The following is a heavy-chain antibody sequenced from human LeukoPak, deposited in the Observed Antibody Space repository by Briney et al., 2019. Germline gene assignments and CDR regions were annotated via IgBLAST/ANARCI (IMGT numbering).Heavy chain of an antibody. D-gene: IGHD3-10*01. J-gene: IGHJ6*02. Sequence: SETLSLTCTVSGGSISSSDYYWSWIRQPPGKGLEWIGYIYYSGSTYYNPSLKSRVTISVDTSKNQFSLKLSSVTAADTAVYYCAREPYGSGSYAPYFYYYGMDVWGQGTTVTVSS. CDR2: IYYSGST. V-gene: IGHV4-30-4*01. CDR3: AREPYGSGSYAPYFYYYGMDV. CDR1: GGSISSSDYY.